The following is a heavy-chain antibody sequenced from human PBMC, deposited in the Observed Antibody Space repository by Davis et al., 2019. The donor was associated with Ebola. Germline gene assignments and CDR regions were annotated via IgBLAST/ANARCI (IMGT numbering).Heavy chain of an antibody. CDR1: GGSISSYY. V-gene: IGHV4-59*01. D-gene: IGHD4-11*01. CDR2: IYYSGST. Sequence: PSETLSLTCTVSGGSISSYYWSWIRQPPGKGLEWIGYIYYSGSTNYNPSLKSRVTISVDTSKNQFSLKLSSVTAADTAVYYCARSILYSNYGYYYYYGMDVWGQGTTVTVSS. CDR3: ARSILYSNYGYYYYYGMDV. J-gene: IGHJ6*02.